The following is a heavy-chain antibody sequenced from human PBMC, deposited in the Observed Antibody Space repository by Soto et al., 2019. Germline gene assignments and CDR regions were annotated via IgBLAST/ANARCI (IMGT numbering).Heavy chain of an antibody. J-gene: IGHJ3*02. Sequence: QVQLQESGPGLVKPSQTLSLTCTVSGGSISSGGYYWSWIRQHPGKVLEWIGYIYYSGSTYYNPSLKSRVTISVAPSKNQFSLKLSSVTAADTAVYYCARDALHPVGAFDIWGQGTMVTVSS. V-gene: IGHV4-31*03. CDR3: ARDALHPVGAFDI. D-gene: IGHD1-26*01. CDR2: IYYSGST. CDR1: GGSISSGGYY.